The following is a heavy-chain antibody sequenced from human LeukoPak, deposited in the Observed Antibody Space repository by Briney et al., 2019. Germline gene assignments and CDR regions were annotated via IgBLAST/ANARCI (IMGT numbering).Heavy chain of an antibody. CDR1: GYTFTSYD. J-gene: IGHJ6*03. V-gene: IGHV1-8*02. CDR2: MNPNSGNT. D-gene: IGHD2-2*01. Sequence: ASVKVSCKASGYTFTSYDINWVRQATGQGLEWMGWMNPNSGNTGYAQKFQGRVTMTRNTSISTAYMELSSLRSEDTAVYYCARDPPVPAANKRSYYYYYMDVWGKGTTVTVSS. CDR3: ARDPPVPAANKRSYYYYYMDV.